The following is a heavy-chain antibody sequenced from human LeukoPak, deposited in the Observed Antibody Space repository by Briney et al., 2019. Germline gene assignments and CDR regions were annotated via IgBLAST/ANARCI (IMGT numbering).Heavy chain of an antibody. V-gene: IGHV4-39*07. CDR1: GGSISSGSYY. Sequence: MTSETLSLTCTVSGGSISSGSYYWGWIRQPPGKGLEWIGSIYHSGSTYYNPSLKSRVTISVDTSKNQFSLKRSSVTAADTAVYYCARIDFWSGYFDYWGQGNLVTVSS. CDR3: ARIDFWSGYFDY. CDR2: IYHSGST. D-gene: IGHD3-3*01. J-gene: IGHJ4*02.